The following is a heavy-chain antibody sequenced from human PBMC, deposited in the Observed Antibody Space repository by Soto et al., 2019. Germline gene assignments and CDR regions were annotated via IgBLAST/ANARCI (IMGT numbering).Heavy chain of an antibody. Sequence: GESLKISCKGSGYSFTSYWISWVRQMPGKGLEWMGRIDPSDSYTNYSPPFQGHVTISADKSISTAYLQWSSLKDSDNAMYYCANTTVVKYYYYGMDVWGQGTPVTVSS. CDR3: ANTTVVKYYYYGMDV. J-gene: IGHJ6*02. CDR1: GYSFTSYW. D-gene: IGHD4-17*01. V-gene: IGHV5-10-1*01. CDR2: IDPSDSYT.